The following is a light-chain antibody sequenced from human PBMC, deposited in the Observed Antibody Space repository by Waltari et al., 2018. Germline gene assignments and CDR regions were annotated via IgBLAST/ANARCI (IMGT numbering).Light chain of an antibody. CDR1: QNIRSY. CDR3: QQYDNWPPIT. J-gene: IGKJ2*01. CDR2: GAS. V-gene: IGKV3-15*01. Sequence: EIVMTQSPATLSVSPGERATLSCRASQNIRSYLAWYRQKPGQAPRLLIYGASFRATGIPARISGSGSGTEFTLTISSLQSEDFAVYFCQQYDNWPPITFGQGTKLEIK.